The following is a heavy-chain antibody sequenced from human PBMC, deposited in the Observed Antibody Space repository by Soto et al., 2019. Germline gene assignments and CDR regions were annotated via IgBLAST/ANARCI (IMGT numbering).Heavy chain of an antibody. CDR3: ARVGPVGYCSGGSCYGMDV. V-gene: IGHV3-33*01. CDR1: GFTFSSYG. D-gene: IGHD2-15*01. Sequence: QVQLVESGGGVVQPGRSLRLSCAASGFTFSSYGMHWVRQAPGKGLEWVAVIWDDGSNKYYADSVKGRFTISRDNSKNTLYLQMNSLRAEDTAVYYCARVGPVGYCSGGSCYGMDVWGQGTTVTVSS. CDR2: IWDDGSNK. J-gene: IGHJ6*02.